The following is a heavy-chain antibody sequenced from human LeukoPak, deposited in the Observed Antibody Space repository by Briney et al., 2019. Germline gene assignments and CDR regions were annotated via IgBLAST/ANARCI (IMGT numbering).Heavy chain of an antibody. CDR3: ARSYSSSWYPADY. J-gene: IGHJ4*02. CDR2: ISAYNGNT. Sequence: ASVKVPWKAFGYTFTSYGISWVRQAPGQVLEWMGWISAYNGNTNYAQKLQGRVTMTTDTSTSTAYMELRSLRSDDTAVYYCARSYSSSWYPADYWGQGTLVTVSS. CDR1: GYTFTSYG. D-gene: IGHD6-13*01. V-gene: IGHV1-18*01.